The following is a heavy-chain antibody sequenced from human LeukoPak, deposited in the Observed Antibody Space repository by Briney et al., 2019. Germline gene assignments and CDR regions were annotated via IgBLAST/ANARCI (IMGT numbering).Heavy chain of an antibody. CDR3: ARDVSYYGSGSSTLDY. D-gene: IGHD3-10*01. CDR2: IYYSGST. V-gene: IGHV4-59*12. CDR1: GGSISSYY. Sequence: SETLSLTCTVSGGSISSYYWSWIRQPPGKGLEWIGYIYYSGSTNYNPSLKSRVTISVDTSKNQFSLKLSSVTAADTAVYYCARDVSYYGSGSSTLDYWGQGTLVTVSS. J-gene: IGHJ4*02.